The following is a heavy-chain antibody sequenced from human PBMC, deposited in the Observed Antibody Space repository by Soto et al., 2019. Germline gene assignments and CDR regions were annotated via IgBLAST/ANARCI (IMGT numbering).Heavy chain of an antibody. CDR3: AREPRDSSGYRSWDFDL. Sequence: QVQLVESGGGVVQPGRSLRLSCAASGFTFSSYGMHWVRQAPGKGLEWVAVIWYDGSNKYYADSVKGRFTISRDNSKNTLYLQMNSLRAEDTAVYYCAREPRDSSGYRSWDFDLWGRGTLVTVSS. J-gene: IGHJ2*01. CDR2: IWYDGSNK. D-gene: IGHD3-22*01. CDR1: GFTFSSYG. V-gene: IGHV3-33*01.